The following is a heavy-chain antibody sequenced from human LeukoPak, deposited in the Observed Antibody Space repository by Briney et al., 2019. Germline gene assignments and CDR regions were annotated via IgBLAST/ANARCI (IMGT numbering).Heavy chain of an antibody. Sequence: QTGGSLRLSCAASGFTFSSYWMSWVRQAPGKGLEWVANIKQDGSEKYYVDSVKGRFTISRDNAKNSLYLQMNSLRAEDTAVYYCARAAPDIAAAGRGDYWGQGTLVTVSS. D-gene: IGHD6-13*01. CDR3: ARAAPDIAAAGRGDY. J-gene: IGHJ4*02. V-gene: IGHV3-7*01. CDR1: GFTFSSYW. CDR2: IKQDGSEK.